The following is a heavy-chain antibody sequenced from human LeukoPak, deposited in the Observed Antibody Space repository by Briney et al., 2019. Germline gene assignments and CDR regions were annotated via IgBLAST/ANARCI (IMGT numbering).Heavy chain of an antibody. J-gene: IGHJ4*02. CDR3: ARATNSIWSYYFDY. Sequence: SETLSLTCTVSGDSLTGYYWGWIRQPPGKGLEWIGNIYYTGNTYYNPSLKSRVTMSVDTSKNQVSLKLSSVTAADTAVYYCARATNSIWSYYFDYWGQGTLVTVSS. CDR2: IYYTGNT. CDR1: GDSLTGYY. V-gene: IGHV4-39*07. D-gene: IGHD4-23*01.